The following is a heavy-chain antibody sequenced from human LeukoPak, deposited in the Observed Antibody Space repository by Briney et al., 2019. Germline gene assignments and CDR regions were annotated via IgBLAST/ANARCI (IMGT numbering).Heavy chain of an antibody. CDR3: ASRPRNPGSAVFDQ. Sequence: SETLSLTCAVSGGSISSSSYYWGWIRQPPGKVLEWIGSIYYSGVTYFNPSLQSRVTISVDTSKNQFSLKVRSVTAADTAIYYCASRPRNPGSAVFDQWGQGSLVTVSS. CDR2: IYYSGVT. D-gene: IGHD1-26*01. V-gene: IGHV4-39*01. CDR1: GGSISSSSYY. J-gene: IGHJ4*02.